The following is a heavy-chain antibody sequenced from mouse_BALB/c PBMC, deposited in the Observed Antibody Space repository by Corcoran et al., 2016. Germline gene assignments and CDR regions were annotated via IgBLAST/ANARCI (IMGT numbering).Heavy chain of an antibody. J-gene: IGHJ2*01. V-gene: IGHV9-1*02. D-gene: IGHD2-14*01. CDR2: INTYTGET. CDR3: ARGYRYDFDY. CDR1: GSSFPIYG. Sequence: QSQLGHSGHGLRKAGETVKISCTAYGSSFPIYGMNWVKQAPGKGLEWRGWINTYTGETTYVDDFKGRFAFSLETSASTAYLQINNLKNEDMATYFCARGYRYDFDYWGQGTTLTVSS.